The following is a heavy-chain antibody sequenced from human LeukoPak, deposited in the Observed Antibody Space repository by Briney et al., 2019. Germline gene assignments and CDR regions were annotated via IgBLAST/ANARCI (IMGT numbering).Heavy chain of an antibody. Sequence: GGSLRLSCSGPGFTFGNFQMNWVRQVLGRGLEWLAYISSSGHITYYADSVKGRFAASRDNAKNSVSLEMDSLRADDTGIYFCARDPDPQGNLDFWGQGTHVIVSS. D-gene: IGHD1-14*01. CDR2: ISSSGHIT. V-gene: IGHV3-48*03. CDR3: ARDPDPQGNLDF. CDR1: GFTFGNFQ. J-gene: IGHJ4*02.